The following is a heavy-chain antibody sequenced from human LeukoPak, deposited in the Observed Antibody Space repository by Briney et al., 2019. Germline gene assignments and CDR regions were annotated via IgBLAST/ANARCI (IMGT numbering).Heavy chain of an antibody. CDR1: GFTFSSYA. Sequence: PGGSLRLSCAASGFTFSSYAMSWDRQAPGKGLEWVSAISGSGGSTYYADSVKGRFTISRDNSKNTLYLQMNSLRAEDTAVYYCAKKLTYYDEDYSDYWGQGTLVTVSS. CDR3: AKKLTYYDEDYSDY. J-gene: IGHJ4*02. D-gene: IGHD3-22*01. CDR2: ISGSGGST. V-gene: IGHV3-23*01.